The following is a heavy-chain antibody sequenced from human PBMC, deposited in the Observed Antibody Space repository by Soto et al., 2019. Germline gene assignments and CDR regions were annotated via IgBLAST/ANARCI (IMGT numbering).Heavy chain of an antibody. CDR2: MNPNSGNT. J-gene: IGHJ4*02. D-gene: IGHD5-12*01. CDR1: GYTFTSYD. CDR3: AKGSPIGSVFSGHDDIDS. V-gene: IGHV1-8*01. Sequence: ASVKVSCKASGYTFTSYDINWVRQATGQGLEWMGWMNPNSGNTGYAQKFQGRVTMTRNTSISTAYMELSSLRSEDTAVYYCAKGSPIGSVFSGHDDIDSWGQGTPVTVSS.